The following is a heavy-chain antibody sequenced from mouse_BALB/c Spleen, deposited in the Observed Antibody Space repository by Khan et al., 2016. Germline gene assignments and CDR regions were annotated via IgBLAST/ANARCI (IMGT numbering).Heavy chain of an antibody. J-gene: IGHJ2*01. CDR1: GYTFTSYW. CDR2: INPSNGRT. CDR3: ARRKADYFDY. Sequence: QVQLQQPGAELVKPGASVKLSCKASGYTFTSYWMHWVKQRPGQGLEWIGEINPSNGRTYYNEKFKSKATLTVDKSSSTAYMQLSSLTSGDSAVYYCARRKADYFDYWGQGTTLTGSS. V-gene: IGHV1S81*02.